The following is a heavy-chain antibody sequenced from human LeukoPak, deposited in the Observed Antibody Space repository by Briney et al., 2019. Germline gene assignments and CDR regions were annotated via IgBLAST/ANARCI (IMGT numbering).Heavy chain of an antibody. V-gene: IGHV4-4*07. Sequence: SESLSLTCTVSGGSFSSYSWSWVRQAAGKGLEWIGCIYTSGSTNYNPSLKSRVTMSVDTSKTQFSQKLSSVTAADTAVYYCARDPHYCSGGSCYQKNYYYYGMDVWGQGTMVTVSS. D-gene: IGHD2-15*01. CDR3: ARDPHYCSGGSCYQKNYYYYGMDV. CDR2: IYTSGST. CDR1: GGSFSSYS. J-gene: IGHJ6*02.